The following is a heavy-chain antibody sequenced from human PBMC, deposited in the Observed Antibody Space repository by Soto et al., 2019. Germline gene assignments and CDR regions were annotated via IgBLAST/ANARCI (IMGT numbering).Heavy chain of an antibody. D-gene: IGHD2-2*01. V-gene: IGHV1-69*12. CDR3: ARGKYCVSTNGLHIVDYHYGMDV. Sequence: QVQLVQSGAEVKKPGSSVKVSCKASGGTFSSHGFTWVRQAPGQGLEWMGGIIPIFGRTNYAQKVQGRVTISADEYTSTAYMELSSLRSEDTAVYYCARGKYCVSTNGLHIVDYHYGMDVWGQGTTVTVSS. CDR1: GGTFSSHG. CDR2: IIPIFGRT. J-gene: IGHJ6*02.